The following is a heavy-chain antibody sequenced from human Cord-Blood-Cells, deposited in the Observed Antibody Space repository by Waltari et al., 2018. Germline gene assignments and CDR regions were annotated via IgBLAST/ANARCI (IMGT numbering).Heavy chain of an antibody. CDR3: ASKDIVVVPAAWNAFDI. D-gene: IGHD2-2*01. CDR1: GGSFSGYY. CDR2: INHSGST. V-gene: IGHV4-34*01. Sequence: QVQLQQWGAGLLKPSETLSLTCAVYGGSFSGYYWSWIRQHPGKGLEWIGEINHSGSTNYNPSLKSRVTISVDTSKNQFSLKLSSVTAADTAVYYCASKDIVVVPAAWNAFDIWGQGTMVTVSS. J-gene: IGHJ3*02.